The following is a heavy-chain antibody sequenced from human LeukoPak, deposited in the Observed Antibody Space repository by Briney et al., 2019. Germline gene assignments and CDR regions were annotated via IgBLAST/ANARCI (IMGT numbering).Heavy chain of an antibody. V-gene: IGHV1-2*02. D-gene: IGHD2-2*01. CDR3: ARGGCSSTSCKENWFDP. J-gene: IGHJ5*02. CDR1: GYTFTGYY. CDR2: INPNSGGT. Sequence: ASVKVSFKASGYTFTGYYMHWVRQAPGQGLEWMGWINPNSGGTNYAQKFQGRVTMTRDTSISTAYMELSRLRSDDTAVYYCARGGCSSTSCKENWFDPWGQGTLVTVSS.